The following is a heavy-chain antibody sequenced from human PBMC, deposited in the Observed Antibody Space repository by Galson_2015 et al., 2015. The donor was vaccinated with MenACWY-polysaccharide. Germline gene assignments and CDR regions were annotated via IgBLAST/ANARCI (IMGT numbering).Heavy chain of an antibody. Sequence: SLRLSCAASGFTFSTYGMGWVRQAPGKGLEWVSTLDGSGTNTYYADSVRGRFTLSRDNSKKMLYLQMNSLRAEDTALYYCAKDAPNTCFDSWGQGTLVTVSA. CDR2: LDGSGTNT. CDR1: GFTFSTYG. CDR3: AKDAPNTCFDS. J-gene: IGHJ5*01. V-gene: IGHV3-23*01.